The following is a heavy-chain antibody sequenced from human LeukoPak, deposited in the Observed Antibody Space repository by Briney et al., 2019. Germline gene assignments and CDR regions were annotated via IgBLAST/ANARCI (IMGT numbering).Heavy chain of an antibody. CDR1: GGSFSSYY. J-gene: IGHJ4*02. CDR2: INHSGST. Sequence: PSETLSPTCAVYGGSFSSYYWSWIRQPPGKGLEWIGEINHSGSTNYNPSLKSRVTISVDTSKNQFSLKLSSVTAADTAVYYCARGHTYYDFWTGGQGTLVTVSS. V-gene: IGHV4-34*01. D-gene: IGHD3-3*01. CDR3: ARGHTYYDFWT.